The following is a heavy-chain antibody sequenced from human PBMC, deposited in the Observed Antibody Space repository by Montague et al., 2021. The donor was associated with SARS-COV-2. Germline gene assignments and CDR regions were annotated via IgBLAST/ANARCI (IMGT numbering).Heavy chain of an antibody. J-gene: IGHJ4*02. CDR1: GGSFSGYY. D-gene: IGHD4-23*01. CDR3: ARWDPQTLTLIGLRGKSASDY. Sequence: SETLSLTCAVYGGSFSGYYWTWIRQSPGKGLEWIAEINHSGTTNYNFNPSLRSRVTISVYTSKSQFSLKLISVTAADTGVYYCARWDPQTLTLIGLRGKSASDYWGQGTLVTVSS. V-gene: IGHV4-34*01. CDR2: INHSGTT.